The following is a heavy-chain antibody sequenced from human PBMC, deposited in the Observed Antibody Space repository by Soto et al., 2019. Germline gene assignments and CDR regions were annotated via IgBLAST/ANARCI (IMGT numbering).Heavy chain of an antibody. CDR1: GFTFSNYN. V-gene: IGHV3-48*02. J-gene: IGHJ5*02. CDR2: ISATGGTV. CDR3: ARGGRYCSGGSCYGWFDP. D-gene: IGHD2-15*01. Sequence: EVQLVESGGGLVQPGGSLRLSCVASGFTFSNYNMIWVRQTPGKGLEWISYISATGGTVHYADSVKGRFTISRDNAKNSLYLQMNSLRDEDTTVYYCARGGRYCSGGSCYGWFDPWGQGTLVTVSS.